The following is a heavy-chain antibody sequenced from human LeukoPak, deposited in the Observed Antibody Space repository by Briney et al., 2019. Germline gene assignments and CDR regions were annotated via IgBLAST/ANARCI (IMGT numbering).Heavy chain of an antibody. D-gene: IGHD5-18*01. CDR1: GFTFSTYA. J-gene: IGHJ4*02. CDR2: ISGSGGTT. V-gene: IGHV3-23*01. Sequence: GGSPRLSCAASGFTFSTYAMSWVRQAPGKGLEWVSAISGSGGTTYYADSVKGRFTISRDNSKNTLYLQMNSLRVEDTAVYYCATRYSYGSYYFDYWGQGTLVTVSS. CDR3: ATRYSYGSYYFDY.